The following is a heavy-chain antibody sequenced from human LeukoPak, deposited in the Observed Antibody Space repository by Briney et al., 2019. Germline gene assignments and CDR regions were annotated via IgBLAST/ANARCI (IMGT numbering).Heavy chain of an antibody. CDR3: AKDPYSSSWYSPHFDY. D-gene: IGHD6-13*01. V-gene: IGHV3-9*01. J-gene: IGHJ4*02. CDR1: GFTFDDYA. Sequence: GGSPRLSCAASGFTFDDYAMHWVRQAPGKGLEWVSGISWNSGSIGYADSVKGRFTISRDNAKNSLYLQMNSLRAEDTALYYCAKDPYSSSWYSPHFDYWGQGTLVTVSS. CDR2: ISWNSGSI.